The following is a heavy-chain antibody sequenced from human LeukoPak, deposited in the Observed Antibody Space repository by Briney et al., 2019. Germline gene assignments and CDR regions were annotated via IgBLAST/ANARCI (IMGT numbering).Heavy chain of an antibody. D-gene: IGHD6-19*01. V-gene: IGHV4-39*07. J-gene: IGHJ4*02. Sequence: SETLSLTCTVSGGSISSSSYYWGWIRQPPGKGLEWIGSIYHSGSTYYNPSLKSRVTISVDTSKNQFSLKLSSVTAADTAVYYCARGSSSGWYTKQPGLDYWGQGTLVTVSS. CDR3: ARGSSSGWYTKQPGLDY. CDR2: IYHSGST. CDR1: GGSISSSSYY.